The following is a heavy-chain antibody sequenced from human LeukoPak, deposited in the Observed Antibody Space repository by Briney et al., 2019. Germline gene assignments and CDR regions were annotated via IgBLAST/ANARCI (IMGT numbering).Heavy chain of an antibody. CDR3: ARDGEWRYGMDV. CDR2: IYYSGST. V-gene: IGHV4-31*03. CDR1: GGSISSGGYY. Sequence: SETLSLTCTVSGGSISSGGYYWSWIRQHPGKGLEWIGYIYYSGSTYYNPSLKSRVTISVDTSKNQFSLKLSSVTAADTAVYYCARDGEWRYGMDVWGQGTTVTVSS. J-gene: IGHJ6*02. D-gene: IGHD7-27*01.